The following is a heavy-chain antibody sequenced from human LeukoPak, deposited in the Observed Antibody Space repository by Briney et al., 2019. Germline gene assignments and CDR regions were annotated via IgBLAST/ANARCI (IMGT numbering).Heavy chain of an antibody. J-gene: IGHJ4*02. CDR3: ARDLSRWLVQELFDY. CDR1: GFTFSSYS. CDR2: ISSSSSYI. D-gene: IGHD6-19*01. Sequence: GGSLRLSCAASGFTFSSYSMNWVRQAPGKGLEWVSSISSSSSYIYYADSVKGQFTISRDNAKNSLYLQMNSLRAEGTAVYYCARDLSRWLVQELFDYWGQGTLVTVSS. V-gene: IGHV3-21*01.